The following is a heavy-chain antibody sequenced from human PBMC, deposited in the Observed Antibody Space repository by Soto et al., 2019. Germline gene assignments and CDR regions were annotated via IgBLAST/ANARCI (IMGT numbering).Heavy chain of an antibody. Sequence: SETLSLTCTVSGGSISSGGYYWSWIRQHPGKGLEWIGYIYYSGSTYYNPSLKSRVTISVDTSKNQFSLKLSSVTAADTAVYYCARWIDYYDSSGYPQYYFDYWGQGTLVTVSS. CDR3: ARWIDYYDSSGYPQYYFDY. V-gene: IGHV4-31*03. D-gene: IGHD3-22*01. CDR2: IYYSGST. CDR1: GGSISSGGYY. J-gene: IGHJ4*02.